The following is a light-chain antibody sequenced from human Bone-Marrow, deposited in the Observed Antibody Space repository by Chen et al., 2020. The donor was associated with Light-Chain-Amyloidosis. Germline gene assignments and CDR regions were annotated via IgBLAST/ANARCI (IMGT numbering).Light chain of an antibody. CDR2: EYD. V-gene: IGLV6-57*01. J-gene: IGLJ3*02. CDR1: RGSIATNY. CDR3: QSYQGSSQGV. Sequence: NFMLTQPHSVSESPGKTVIISCTRSRGSIATNYVQWYQKRTGSSPTTVIYEYDQRPSGVPDRFSGSIDRSANSASLTISGLKTEDEADYYCQSYQGSSQGVFGGGTKLTVL.